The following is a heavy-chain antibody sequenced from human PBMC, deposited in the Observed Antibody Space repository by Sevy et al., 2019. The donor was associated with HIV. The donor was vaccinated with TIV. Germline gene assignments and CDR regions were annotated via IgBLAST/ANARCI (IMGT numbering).Heavy chain of an antibody. D-gene: IGHD3-22*01. J-gene: IGHJ2*01. CDR1: GFTFSSYE. CDR2: ISNSGSTI. Sequence: GESLKISCTASGFTFSSYEMNWVRQAPGKGLEWVSYISNSGSTIHYSDSVKGRFTISRDNAKNSLYLQMNSLRAEDTAVYYCARDFGYYYDSSGYFFATRGANWYFDLWGRGTLVTVSS. V-gene: IGHV3-48*03. CDR3: ARDFGYYYDSSGYFFATRGANWYFDL.